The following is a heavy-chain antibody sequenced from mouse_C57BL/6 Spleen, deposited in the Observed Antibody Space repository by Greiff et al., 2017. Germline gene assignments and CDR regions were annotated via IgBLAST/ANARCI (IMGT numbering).Heavy chain of an antibody. Sequence: QVTLKECGPGILQSSQTLSLTCSFSGFSLSTSGMGVSWIRQPSGKGLEWLAHIYWDDDKRYNPSLKSRLTISKDTSRNQVFLKITSVDTADTATYYCARRARGLPLYYAMDYWGQGTSVTVSS. V-gene: IGHV8-12*01. CDR1: GFSLSTSGMG. CDR2: IYWDDDK. J-gene: IGHJ4*01. D-gene: IGHD2-4*01. CDR3: ARRARGLPLYYAMDY.